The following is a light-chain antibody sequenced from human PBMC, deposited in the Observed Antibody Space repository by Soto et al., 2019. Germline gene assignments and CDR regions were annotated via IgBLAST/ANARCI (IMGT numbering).Light chain of an antibody. CDR1: RSLDSGQ. J-gene: IGKJ5*01. CDR2: DAS. V-gene: IGKV3D-15*01. Sequence: EIVLTQSPGTLSLSPGESATLSCRASRSLDSGQLAWYQQKVGRAPRLLIHDASTRATGIPARFSGSGSGTDFTLTISGLQSEDFAVYSCQQYHNWPITFGQGTRLEIK. CDR3: QQYHNWPIT.